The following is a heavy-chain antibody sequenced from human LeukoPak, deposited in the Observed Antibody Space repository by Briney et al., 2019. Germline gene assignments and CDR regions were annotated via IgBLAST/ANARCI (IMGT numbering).Heavy chain of an antibody. CDR2: IYYSGST. CDR1: GGSISSSSYY. J-gene: IGHJ5*02. V-gene: IGHV4-39*07. CDR3: ARGRLELRLFDP. D-gene: IGHD1-7*01. Sequence: PSETLSLTCTVSGGSISSSSYYWGWLRPPPGTGLEWIRSIYYSGSTYYNPSLKSRVTISVDTSKNQFSLKRSSVTAADTAGYYCARGRLELRLFDPLGQGTLVTVSS.